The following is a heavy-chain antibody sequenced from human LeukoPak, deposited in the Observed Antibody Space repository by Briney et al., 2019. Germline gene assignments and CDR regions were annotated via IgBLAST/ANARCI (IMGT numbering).Heavy chain of an antibody. J-gene: IGHJ4*02. Sequence: SETLSLTCTVSGGSISSSSYYWGWLRQPPGKGLEWIGSIYYSGSTYYNPSLKSRVTISVDTSKNQFSLKLSSVTAADTAMYYCARHTSRYSSGWYPDYWGQGTLVTVSS. V-gene: IGHV4-39*01. CDR3: ARHTSRYSSGWYPDY. CDR2: IYYSGST. D-gene: IGHD6-19*01. CDR1: GGSISSSSYY.